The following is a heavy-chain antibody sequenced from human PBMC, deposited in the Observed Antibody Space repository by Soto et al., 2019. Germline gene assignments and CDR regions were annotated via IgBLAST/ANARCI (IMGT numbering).Heavy chain of an antibody. Sequence: GASVKVSCKASGNTFTSYGISWVRQAPGQGLEWMGWISAYNGNTKYEPKLQGRITMTTDSSTSTAYMELRSLRSDDTAVYYCAIQSYYYDSSGYLGLDYWGQGTLVTVS. J-gene: IGHJ4*02. CDR3: AIQSYYYDSSGYLGLDY. CDR1: GNTFTSYG. CDR2: ISAYNGNT. D-gene: IGHD3-22*01. V-gene: IGHV1-18*01.